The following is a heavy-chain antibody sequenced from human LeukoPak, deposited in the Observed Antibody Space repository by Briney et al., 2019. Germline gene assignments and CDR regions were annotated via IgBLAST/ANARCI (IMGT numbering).Heavy chain of an antibody. CDR3: ASSRDGYNPD. CDR1: GGSISSYY. V-gene: IGHV4-59*01. Sequence: SETLSLTCTVSGGSISSYYWSWIRQPPEKGLEWIGYIYYSGSTNYNPSLESRVTISVDTSKNQFSLKLSSVTAADTAVYYCASSRDGYNPDWGQGTLVTVSS. J-gene: IGHJ4*02. CDR2: IYYSGST. D-gene: IGHD5-24*01.